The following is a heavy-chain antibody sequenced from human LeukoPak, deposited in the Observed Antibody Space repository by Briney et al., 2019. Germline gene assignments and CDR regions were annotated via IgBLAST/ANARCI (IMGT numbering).Heavy chain of an antibody. V-gene: IGHV1-69*02. Sequence: SVKVSCKASGGTFSSYTISWVRQAPGQGLEWMGRIIPILGIANYAQKFQGSVTITADKSTSTAYMELSSLRSEDTAVYYCARSIIVGANFAYWGQGTLVTVSS. CDR2: IIPILGIA. CDR1: GGTFSSYT. D-gene: IGHD1-26*01. J-gene: IGHJ4*02. CDR3: ARSIIVGANFAY.